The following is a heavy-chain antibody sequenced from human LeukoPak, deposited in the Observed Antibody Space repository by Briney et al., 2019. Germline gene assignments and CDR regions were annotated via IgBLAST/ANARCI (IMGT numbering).Heavy chain of an antibody. Sequence: GGSLRLSCAASGFTFNTYAMSWVRQAAGKGLEWVSSISGNGGSTYYADSVKGRFTISRDNSKNTLYLQMNSLRAEGTAVYYCAKDQGSSGWYEGLDYWGQGTLVTVSS. CDR3: AKDQGSSGWYEGLDY. J-gene: IGHJ4*02. CDR1: GFTFNTYA. D-gene: IGHD6-19*01. V-gene: IGHV3-23*01. CDR2: ISGNGGST.